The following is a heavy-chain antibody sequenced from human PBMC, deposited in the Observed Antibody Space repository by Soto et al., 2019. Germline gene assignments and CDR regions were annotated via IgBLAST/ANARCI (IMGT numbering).Heavy chain of an antibody. Sequence: PGGSLRLSCAASGFTFSSYGMHWVRQAPGKGLEWVAVIWYDGSNKYYADSVKGRFTISRDNSKNTLYLQMNSLRAEDTAVYYCARDLPRVLSHRRPGVWGQGTTVTVSS. CDR3: ARDLPRVLSHRRPGV. J-gene: IGHJ6*02. CDR1: GFTFSSYG. D-gene: IGHD3-16*02. CDR2: IWYDGSNK. V-gene: IGHV3-33*01.